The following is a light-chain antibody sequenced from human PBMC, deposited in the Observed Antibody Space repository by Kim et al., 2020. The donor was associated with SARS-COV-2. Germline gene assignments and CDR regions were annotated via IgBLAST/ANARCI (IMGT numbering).Light chain of an antibody. J-gene: IGKJ1*01. Sequence: DIQMTQSPSSLSASVGDRVTITCRASQTINGYLHWYQQKPGSAPRLLIFGTLNLQSGVPSRFSGSGSMTEFTLTISDLQSEGLATYYCQQTDTTPWTFGQGTKVDIK. CDR2: GTL. V-gene: IGKV1-39*01. CDR3: QQTDTTPWT. CDR1: QTINGY.